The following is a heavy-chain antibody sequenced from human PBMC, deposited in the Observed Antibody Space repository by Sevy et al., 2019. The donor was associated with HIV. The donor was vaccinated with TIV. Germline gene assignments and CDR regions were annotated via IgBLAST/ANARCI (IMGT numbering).Heavy chain of an antibody. CDR3: ARGLSFSYAKRGDWVNWYFDL. J-gene: IGHJ2*01. D-gene: IGHD2-21*01. Sequence: ASVKVSCKASGYTFDSHDITWIRQAPGQGLEWMGWMNPNSGNTGYAQRFQGRVTMTRTTSISTAYMELNGLRSEDTALYYCARGLSFSYAKRGDWVNWYFDLWGRGTLVTVSS. CDR2: MNPNSGNT. CDR1: GYTFDSHD. V-gene: IGHV1-8*01.